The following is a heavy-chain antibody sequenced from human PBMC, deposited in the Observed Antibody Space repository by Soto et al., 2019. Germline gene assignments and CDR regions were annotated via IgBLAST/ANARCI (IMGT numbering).Heavy chain of an antibody. CDR2: IYYSGST. J-gene: IGHJ4*02. V-gene: IGHV4-39*01. CDR1: GGSISSSSYY. Sequence: QLQLQESGPGLVKPSETLSLTCTVSGGSISSSSYYWGWIRQPPGKGLEWIGSIYYSGSTYYNPSLKSRVTISVDTSKNQFSLKLSSETAADTAVYYCARRGSGSYSDYWGQGTLVTVSS. CDR3: ARRGSGSYSDY. D-gene: IGHD3-10*01.